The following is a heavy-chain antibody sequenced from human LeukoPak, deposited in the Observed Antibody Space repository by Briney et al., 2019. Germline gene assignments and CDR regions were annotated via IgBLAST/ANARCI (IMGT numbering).Heavy chain of an antibody. CDR1: GFTFSTYS. V-gene: IGHV3-21*01. CDR2: ISSSSSYI. J-gene: IGHJ4*02. CDR3: ARVGEKAFHLWPEIDY. D-gene: IGHD5-24*01. Sequence: GGSLRLSCAASGFTFSTYSMNWVRQAPGKGLEWVSSISSSSSYIYYADSVKGRFTISRDNAKKSLYLQMNSLRAEDTAVYYCARVGEKAFHLWPEIDYWGQGTLVTVPS.